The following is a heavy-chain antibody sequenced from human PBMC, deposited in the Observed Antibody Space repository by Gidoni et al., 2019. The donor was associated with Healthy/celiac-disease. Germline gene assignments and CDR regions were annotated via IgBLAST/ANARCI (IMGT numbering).Heavy chain of an antibody. CDR1: GFTFSSYG. Sequence: QVQLVESGGGVVKPGRSLRLSCAASGFTFSSYGMHWVRQAAGKGLEWVAVIWYDGSNKYYADSVKGRFTISRDNSKNTLYLQMNSLRAEDTAVYYCARGLLWFRELLFGYFDYWGQGTLVTVSS. CDR3: ARGLLWFRELLFGYFDY. D-gene: IGHD3-10*01. V-gene: IGHV3-33*01. J-gene: IGHJ4*02. CDR2: IWYDGSNK.